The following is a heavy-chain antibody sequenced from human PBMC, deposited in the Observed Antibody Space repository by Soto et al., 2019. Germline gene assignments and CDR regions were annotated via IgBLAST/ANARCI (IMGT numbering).Heavy chain of an antibody. CDR1: GYTFTGYA. V-gene: IGHV1-3*05. CDR2: INAGNGNT. D-gene: IGHD6-19*01. Sequence: QVQLVQSGAEEKKPGASVKVSCKASGYTFTGYAMHWVRQPPGQRLEWMGWINAGNGNTKYSQKFQARVTITRDTSASTAYMELSSLRSEDTAVYYCARAVAVPADFDYWGQGTLVTVSS. J-gene: IGHJ4*02. CDR3: ARAVAVPADFDY.